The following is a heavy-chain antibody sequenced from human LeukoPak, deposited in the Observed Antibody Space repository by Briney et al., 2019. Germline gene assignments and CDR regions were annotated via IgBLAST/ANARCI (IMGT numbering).Heavy chain of an antibody. D-gene: IGHD3-3*01. V-gene: IGHV3-30-3*01. CDR2: ISYDGSNK. Sequence: GGSLRLSCAASGFTFSSCTMHWVRQAPGKGLEWVAVISYDGSNKYYADSVKGRFTISRDNSKNTLYLQMNSLRAEDTAVYYCARDNAAALGSYYDFWSGYYTGIGFDPWGQGTLVTVSS. J-gene: IGHJ5*02. CDR1: GFTFSSCT. CDR3: ARDNAAALGSYYDFWSGYYTGIGFDP.